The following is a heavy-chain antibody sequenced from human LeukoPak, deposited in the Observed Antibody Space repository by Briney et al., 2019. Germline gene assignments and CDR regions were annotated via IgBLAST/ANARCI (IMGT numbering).Heavy chain of an antibody. Sequence: GGSLRLSCAASGFTFSNYAMNWVRQAPGKGLEWVSAISGGGGTTYYTDSVKGRFTISRDNSKNKLYQQMNSLRAEDTAVYYCAKVRDYYYYGMDVWGQGTTVTVSS. J-gene: IGHJ6*02. CDR1: GFTFSNYA. CDR3: AKVRDYYYYGMDV. CDR2: ISGGGGTT. V-gene: IGHV3-23*01.